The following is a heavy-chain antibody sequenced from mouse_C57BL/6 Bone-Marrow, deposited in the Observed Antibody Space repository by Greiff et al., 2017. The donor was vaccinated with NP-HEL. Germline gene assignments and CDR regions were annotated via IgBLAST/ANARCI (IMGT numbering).Heavy chain of an antibody. CDR3: ARYSNYGWAAY. V-gene: IGHV1-63*01. Sequence: VKLMESGAELVRPGTSVKMSCKASGYTFTNYWIGWAKQRPGHGLEWIGDIYPGGGYTNYNEKFKGKATLTADKSSSTAYMQFSSLTSEDSAIYYCARYSNYGWAAYWGQGTLVTVSA. D-gene: IGHD1-2*01. J-gene: IGHJ3*01. CDR1: GYTFTNYW. CDR2: IYPGGGYT.